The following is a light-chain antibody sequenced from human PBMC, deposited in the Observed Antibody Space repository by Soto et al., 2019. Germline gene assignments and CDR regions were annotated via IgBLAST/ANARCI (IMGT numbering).Light chain of an antibody. V-gene: IGLV2-14*01. Sequence: PASVSWSPGHSITISCTGTSRDIGNYNYVSWYQHHPGKAPKLMIYEVTSRPSGVSDRFSGSKSGMTASLTISGLQPEDEADYFCASYRSANTLVVFGTGTKVTVL. CDR1: SRDIGNYNY. CDR2: EVT. J-gene: IGLJ1*01. CDR3: ASYRSANTLVV.